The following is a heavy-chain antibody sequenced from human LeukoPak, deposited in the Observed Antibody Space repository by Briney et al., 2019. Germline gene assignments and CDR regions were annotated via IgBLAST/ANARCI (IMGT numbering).Heavy chain of an antibody. J-gene: IGHJ4*02. CDR1: GFTFSSYG. V-gene: IGHV3-33*01. Sequence: RRSLRLSCAASGFTFSSYGMHWVRQAPGKGLEWVAVIWYDGSNKYYADSVKGRFTISRDNSKNTLYLQMNSLRAEDTAVYYCASIAYSSGWYDYWGQGTLVTVSS. CDR2: IWYDGSNK. D-gene: IGHD6-19*01. CDR3: ASIAYSSGWYDY.